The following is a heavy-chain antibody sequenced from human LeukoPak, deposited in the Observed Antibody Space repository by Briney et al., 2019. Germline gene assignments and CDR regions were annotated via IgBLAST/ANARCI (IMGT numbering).Heavy chain of an antibody. CDR1: GFTFGDYA. Sequence: PGRSLRLSCTASGFTFGDYAMTWVRQAPGKGLEWVGFIRSKAYSGTTEFAASVKGRFIISRDDSKSIAYLQMNSLKTEDTAVYYCTAYDPSGYYGMDVWGQGTTVTVS. D-gene: IGHD5-12*01. V-gene: IGHV3-49*04. CDR3: TAYDPSGYYGMDV. CDR2: IRSKAYSGTT. J-gene: IGHJ6*02.